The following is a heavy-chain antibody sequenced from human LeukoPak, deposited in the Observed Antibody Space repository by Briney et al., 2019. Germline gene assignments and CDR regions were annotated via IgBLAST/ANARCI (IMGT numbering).Heavy chain of an antibody. CDR1: GYSFTAAYN. CDR3: ARDPRGTYDY. CDR2: INPSSGDT. Sequence: GASLKVSCKASGYSFTAAYNIHWLRQAPGQGPEFMGWINPSSGDTRYAQKFQGRVTVTRDTVISTAYVELSSLTSDDTAVYYCARDPRGTYDYWGQGTLVTVSS. V-gene: IGHV1-2*02. J-gene: IGHJ4*02. D-gene: IGHD5-12*01.